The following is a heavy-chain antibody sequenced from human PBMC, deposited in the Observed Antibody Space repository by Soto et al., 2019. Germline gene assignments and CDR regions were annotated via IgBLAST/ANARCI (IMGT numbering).Heavy chain of an antibody. CDR1: GGSIISYY. Sequence: SLTCTVSGGSIISYYWSWIRQPPGNGLEWIGYIYYSGSTNYNPSLKSRVTISVDTSKNQFSLKLSSVTAADTAVYYCARAVRGYSYGLEYWGQGTLVTVSS. CDR2: IYYSGST. D-gene: IGHD5-18*01. J-gene: IGHJ4*02. V-gene: IGHV4-59*01. CDR3: ARAVRGYSYGLEY.